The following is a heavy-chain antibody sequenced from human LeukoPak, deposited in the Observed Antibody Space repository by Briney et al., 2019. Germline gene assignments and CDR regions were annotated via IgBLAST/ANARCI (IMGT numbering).Heavy chain of an antibody. Sequence: SQTLSLTCTVSGGSISSGSYYWSWIRQPAGKGLEWIGRIYTSGSTNYNPSLKSRVTISVDTSKNQFSLKLSSVTAADTAVYYCARTFGELSLDMDVWGKGTTVTVSS. D-gene: IGHD3-10*01. CDR1: GGSISSGSYY. CDR2: IYTSGST. CDR3: ARTFGELSLDMDV. V-gene: IGHV4-61*02. J-gene: IGHJ6*03.